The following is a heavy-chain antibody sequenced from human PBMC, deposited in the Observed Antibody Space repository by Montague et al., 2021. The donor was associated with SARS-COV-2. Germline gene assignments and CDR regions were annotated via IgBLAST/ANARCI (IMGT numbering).Heavy chain of an antibody. J-gene: IGHJ4*02. CDR1: GFPFNTNA. V-gene: IGHV3-23*01. CDR3: ARCRGLGSHTVYSFDY. CDR2: ISGSGAGT. Sequence: SLRLSCAASGFPFNTNAMSWVRQAPGKGLEWVSMISGSGAGTYXXXSXXXRFTISRDNSKNTLYLDMNSLRVEDTAVYYCARCRGLGSHTVYSFDYWGRGTLVTASS. D-gene: IGHD3-10*01.